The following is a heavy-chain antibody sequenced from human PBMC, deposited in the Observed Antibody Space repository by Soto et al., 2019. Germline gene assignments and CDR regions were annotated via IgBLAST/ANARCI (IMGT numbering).Heavy chain of an antibody. J-gene: IGHJ3*02. V-gene: IGHV1-18*01. CDR2: ISAYNGNT. D-gene: IGHD1-7*01. Sequence: ASVKGSCKASGYTFSSYGINWVRQAPGQRLEWMGWISAYNGNTNYAQKLQGRVTMTTDTSTSTAYMELRSLRSDDTAVYYCARDLNWNYVWANDAFDIRGQGTMVTVSS. CDR1: GYTFSSYG. CDR3: ARDLNWNYVWANDAFDI.